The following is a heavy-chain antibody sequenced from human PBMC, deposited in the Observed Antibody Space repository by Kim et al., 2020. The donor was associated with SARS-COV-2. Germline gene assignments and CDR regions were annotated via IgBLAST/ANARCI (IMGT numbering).Heavy chain of an antibody. CDR3: AKVGFGELLGAFDY. J-gene: IGHJ4*02. CDR1: GFTFDDYA. Sequence: GGSLRLSCAASGFTFDDYAMHWVRQAPGKGLEWVSLISGDGGSTYYADSVKGRFTISRDNSKNSLYLQMNSLRTEDTALYYCAKVGFGELLGAFDYWGQGTLVTVSS. CDR2: ISGDGGST. V-gene: IGHV3-43*02. D-gene: IGHD3-10*01.